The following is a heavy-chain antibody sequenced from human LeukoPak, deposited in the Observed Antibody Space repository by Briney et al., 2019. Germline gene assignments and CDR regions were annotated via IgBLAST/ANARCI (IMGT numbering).Heavy chain of an antibody. CDR1: GFTFSSYA. J-gene: IGHJ3*02. Sequence: GGSLRLSRAASGFTFSSYAMSWVRQAPGKGLEWVSAISGSGGSTYYADSVKGRFTISRDNSKNTLYLQMNSLRAEDTAVYYCAKDVVVVAAEGSAFDIWGQGTMVTVSS. D-gene: IGHD2-15*01. V-gene: IGHV3-23*01. CDR2: ISGSGGST. CDR3: AKDVVVVAAEGSAFDI.